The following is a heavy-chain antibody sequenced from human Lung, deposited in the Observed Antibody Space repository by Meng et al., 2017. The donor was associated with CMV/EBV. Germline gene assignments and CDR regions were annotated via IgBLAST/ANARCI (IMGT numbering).Heavy chain of an antibody. CDR2: IYHSGST. Sequence: VELQGSGPGRLETSGSLSLTCSVVAGSISSSNWWSWVRQPPGKGLEWIGEIYHSGSTKYNPSLKRRVTISVDKSKNQFSLKLSSVTAADTAVYYCASFPPPGKQWLVTDYWGQGTLVTVSS. V-gene: IGHV4-4*02. J-gene: IGHJ4*02. D-gene: IGHD6-19*01. CDR1: AGSISSSNW. CDR3: ASFPPPGKQWLVTDY.